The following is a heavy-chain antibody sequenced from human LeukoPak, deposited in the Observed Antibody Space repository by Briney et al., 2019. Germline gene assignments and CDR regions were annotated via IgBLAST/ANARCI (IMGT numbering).Heavy chain of an antibody. J-gene: IGHJ4*02. D-gene: IGHD6-13*01. Sequence: GGSLRLSCAASGFTFSSYAMSWVRQAPGNGLEWVSAISGSGGSTYYADSVKGRFTISRDNSKNTLYLQMNSLRAEDTAVYYCAKRNSSSWYYFDYWGQGTLVTVSS. CDR3: AKRNSSSWYYFDY. V-gene: IGHV3-23*01. CDR2: ISGSGGST. CDR1: GFTFSSYA.